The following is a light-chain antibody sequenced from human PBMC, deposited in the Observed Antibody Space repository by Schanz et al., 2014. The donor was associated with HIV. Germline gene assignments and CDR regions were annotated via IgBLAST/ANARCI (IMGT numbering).Light chain of an antibody. V-gene: IGLV2-14*03. J-gene: IGLJ3*02. CDR2: DVS. CDR1: SSDVGSYNF. Sequence: QSALTQPASLSGSPGQSITISCTGTSSDVGSYNFVSWYQQHPGKAPKLMIYDVSNRPSGVSNRFSGSSSGTSASLAISGLQSEDEADYYCAAWDDSLNGWVFRGGTKLTVL. CDR3: AAWDDSLNGWV.